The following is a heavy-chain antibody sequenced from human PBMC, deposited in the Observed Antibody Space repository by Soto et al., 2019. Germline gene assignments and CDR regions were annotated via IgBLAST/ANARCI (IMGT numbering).Heavy chain of an antibody. CDR2: ISGGGGGT. CDR3: AKDREFRSYYESAGHYND. CDR1: GFTFRNQD. Sequence: EVQLLESGGGLVQPGGSLRLTCVGSGFTFRNQDMRWVRQAPGKGLEWVSGISGGGGGTYYADSVKGRFTISRDNSKNTLYLQMNNLRANDTAVYYCAKDREFRSYYESAGHYNDWGQGTLVSVSS. D-gene: IGHD3-22*01. J-gene: IGHJ4*02. V-gene: IGHV3-23*01.